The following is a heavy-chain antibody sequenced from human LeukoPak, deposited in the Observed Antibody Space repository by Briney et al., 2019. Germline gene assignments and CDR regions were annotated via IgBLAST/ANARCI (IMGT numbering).Heavy chain of an antibody. D-gene: IGHD5-18*01. Sequence: SETLSLTCTVSGGSISSYYWSWIRQPAGKGLEWIGRIYTSGSTNYNPSLESRVTISIDTSKNQFSLKMSSVTAADTAFYFCVNSGSNYEAVSWGQGTLVTVSS. CDR3: VNSGSNYEAVS. V-gene: IGHV4-4*07. J-gene: IGHJ5*02. CDR2: IYTSGST. CDR1: GGSISSYY.